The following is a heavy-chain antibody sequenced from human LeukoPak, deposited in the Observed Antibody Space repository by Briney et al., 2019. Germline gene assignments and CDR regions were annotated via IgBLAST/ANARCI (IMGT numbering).Heavy chain of an antibody. CDR1: GGSISSSSYY. V-gene: IGHV4-39*01. D-gene: IGHD3-22*01. CDR2: IYYSGST. CDR3: ARLVTIVVAWDY. Sequence: SETLSLTCKVSGGSISSSSYYWGWIRQPPGKGLEWIGSIYYSGSTYYNPSLKSRVTISVDTSKNQFSLKLSSVTAADTAVYYCARLVTIVVAWDYWGQGTLVTVSS. J-gene: IGHJ4*02.